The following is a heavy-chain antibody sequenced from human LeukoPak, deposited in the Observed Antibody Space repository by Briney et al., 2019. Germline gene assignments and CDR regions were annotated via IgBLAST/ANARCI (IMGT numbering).Heavy chain of an antibody. V-gene: IGHV3-21*01. Sequence: PGGSLRLSCAASGFTFSSYEMNWVRQAPGKGLEWVSSISSSSSYIYYADSVKGRFTISRDNAKNSLYLQMNSLRAEDTAVYYCARGQTESWYSSSWYYFDYWGQGTLVTVSS. CDR1: GFTFSSYE. CDR3: ARGQTESWYSSSWYYFDY. D-gene: IGHD6-13*01. J-gene: IGHJ4*02. CDR2: ISSSSSYI.